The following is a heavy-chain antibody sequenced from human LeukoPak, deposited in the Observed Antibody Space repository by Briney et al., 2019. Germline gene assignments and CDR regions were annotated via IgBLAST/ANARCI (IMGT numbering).Heavy chain of an antibody. V-gene: IGHV3-66*02. D-gene: IGHD3-10*01. CDR3: ARVVRGVIDY. CDR2: IYSGGST. CDR1: GFTVSSNY. Sequence: PGGSLRLSCAASGFTVSSNYMSWVRQAPGKGLEWVSVIYSGGSTYYADSVKGRFTISRDNSKNTLYLRMNSLRAEDTAVYYCARVVRGVIDYWGQGTLVTVSS. J-gene: IGHJ4*02.